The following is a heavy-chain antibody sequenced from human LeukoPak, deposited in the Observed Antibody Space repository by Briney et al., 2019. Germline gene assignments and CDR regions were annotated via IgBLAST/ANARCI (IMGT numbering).Heavy chain of an antibody. CDR2: IWYDGSNK. CDR1: GFTFSSYG. Sequence: GGSLRLSCAASGFTFSSYGMHWVRQAPGKGLEWVAVIWYDGSNKYYADSVKGRFTITRDNSKNTLYLQMNSLRAEDTAVYYCARASKRTIFGVVRGLDYWGQGTLVTVSS. J-gene: IGHJ4*02. V-gene: IGHV3-33*01. CDR3: ARASKRTIFGVVRGLDY. D-gene: IGHD3-3*01.